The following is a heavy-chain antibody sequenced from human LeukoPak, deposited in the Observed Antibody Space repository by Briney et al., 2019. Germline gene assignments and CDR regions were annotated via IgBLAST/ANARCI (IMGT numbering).Heavy chain of an antibody. D-gene: IGHD2-8*02. Sequence: SETLSLTCTVSGGSISSSDYWWGCIRQTPGKGLEWIGSIYYLGNSHYNPSLKSRVSMSVDTSKNQFSLKLTSVTASDTALYYCARQLGTGRWTFDSWGQGTLVTVSS. CDR1: GGSISSSDYW. CDR2: IYYLGNS. CDR3: ARQLGTGRWTFDS. V-gene: IGHV4-39*01. J-gene: IGHJ4*02.